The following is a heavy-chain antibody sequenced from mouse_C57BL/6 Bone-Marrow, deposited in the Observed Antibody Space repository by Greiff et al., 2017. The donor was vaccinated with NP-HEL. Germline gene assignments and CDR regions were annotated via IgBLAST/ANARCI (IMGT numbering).Heavy chain of an antibody. CDR1: GYTFTSYW. D-gene: IGHD4-1*01. CDR2: IDPSDSYN. J-gene: IGHJ4*01. Sequence: VQLQQPGAELVMPGASVKLSCKASGYTFTSYWMHWVKQRPGQGLEWIGEIDPSDSYNNYNQKFKGKSTLTVDKSSSTAYMQLSSLTSEDSAVYYCARRGWDNYAMDYWGQGTSVTVSS. V-gene: IGHV1-69*01. CDR3: ARRGWDNYAMDY.